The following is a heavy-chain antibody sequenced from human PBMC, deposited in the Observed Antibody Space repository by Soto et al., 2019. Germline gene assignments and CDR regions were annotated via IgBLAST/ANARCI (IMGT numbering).Heavy chain of an antibody. J-gene: IGHJ4*02. V-gene: IGHV3-33*01. CDR2: IWYDGSNK. CDR3: ARERLRFLEWPEFYFDY. Sequence: GGSLRLSCAASGFTFSNYGMHWVRQAPGKGLEWVAVIWYDGSNKYYADSVKGRFTISRDNSKNTLYLQMNSLRAEDTAVYYCARERLRFLEWPEFYFDYWGQGTLVTVSS. D-gene: IGHD3-3*01. CDR1: GFTFSNYG.